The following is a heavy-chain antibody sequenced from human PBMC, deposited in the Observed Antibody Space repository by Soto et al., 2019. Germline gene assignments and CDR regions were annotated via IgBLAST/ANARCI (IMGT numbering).Heavy chain of an antibody. CDR3: ASAFYDSSGYPYYFDY. J-gene: IGHJ4*02. CDR1: GGSISSGDYY. CDR2: IYYSGST. V-gene: IGHV4-30-4*01. Sequence: SETLSLTCTVSGGSISSGDYYWSWIRQPPGKGLEWIGYIYYSGSTYYNPSLKSRVTISVDTSKNQFSLKLSSVTAADTAVYYCASAFYDSSGYPYYFDYWGQGTLVTVSS. D-gene: IGHD3-22*01.